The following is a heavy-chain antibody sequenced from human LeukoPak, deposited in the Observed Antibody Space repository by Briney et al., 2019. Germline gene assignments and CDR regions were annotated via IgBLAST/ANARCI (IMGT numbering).Heavy chain of an antibody. CDR2: IYYSGST. V-gene: IGHV4-59*12. Sequence: SETLPLTCTVSGGSISSYYWSWIRQPPGKGLEWIGYIYYSGSTNYNPSLKSRVTMSVDTSKNQLSLKLRSVTAADTAVYYCARGSNWFDPWGQGTLVTVSS. CDR1: GGSISSYY. CDR3: ARGSNWFDP. J-gene: IGHJ5*02.